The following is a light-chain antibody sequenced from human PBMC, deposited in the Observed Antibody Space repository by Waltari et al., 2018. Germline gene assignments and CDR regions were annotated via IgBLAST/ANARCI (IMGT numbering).Light chain of an antibody. Sequence: QPVMSQPPSVSGTPGQGVTISCSGTRSNIGRNPAYWYQTFPGTAPKVLIFSNDRRPSGVPARISGSKSGTSAALAISGLRSEDEADYYCAAYDDALSDWVFGEGTKVAVL. CDR2: SND. V-gene: IGLV1-47*02. CDR3: AAYDDALSDWV. J-gene: IGLJ3*02. CDR1: RSNIGRNP.